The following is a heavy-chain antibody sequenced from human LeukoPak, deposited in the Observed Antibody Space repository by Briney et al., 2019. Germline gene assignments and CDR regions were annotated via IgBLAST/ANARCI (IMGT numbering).Heavy chain of an antibody. CDR2: IYSSGSA. V-gene: IGHV4-39*01. CDR3: QSRYLEWLLEY. Sequence: SETLSFTCTVSGGSINSNNYYWGWIRQPPGKGLEWIGSIYSSGSAYYNPSLKSRVTISVGTSKNQFSLRLSSVTAADTAVYYCQSRYLEWLLEYWGQGTLVTVSS. D-gene: IGHD3-3*01. CDR1: GGSINSNNYY. J-gene: IGHJ4*02.